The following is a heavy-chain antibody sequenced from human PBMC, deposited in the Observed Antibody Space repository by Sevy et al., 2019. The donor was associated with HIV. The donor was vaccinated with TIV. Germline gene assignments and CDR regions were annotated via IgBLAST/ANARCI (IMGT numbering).Heavy chain of an antibody. CDR2: FYYTGIT. Sequence: SETLSLICTVSGGPISSHNWNWIRQTPGKGLEWIGSFYYTGITNYNPALKSRVTMSADTSKNRVSLKLNSVTAADTAVYYCARLPSPYYDSSGDLIREYYFDSWGQGTLVTVSS. J-gene: IGHJ4*02. CDR1: GGPISSHN. D-gene: IGHD3-22*01. V-gene: IGHV4-59*11. CDR3: ARLPSPYYDSSGDLIREYYFDS.